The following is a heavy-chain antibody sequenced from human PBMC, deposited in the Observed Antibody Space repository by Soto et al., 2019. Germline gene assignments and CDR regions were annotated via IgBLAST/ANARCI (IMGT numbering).Heavy chain of an antibody. CDR1: GFTFSGSA. CDR3: TRRRDGYYYYYGMDV. J-gene: IGHJ6*02. V-gene: IGHV3-73*01. Sequence: PGGSLRLSCAASGFTFSGSAMHWVRQASGKGLEWVGRIRSKANSYATAYAASVKGRFTISRDDSKNTAYLQMNSLKTEDTAVYYCTRRRDGYYYYYGMDVWGQGTTVTVSS. CDR2: IRSKANSYAT.